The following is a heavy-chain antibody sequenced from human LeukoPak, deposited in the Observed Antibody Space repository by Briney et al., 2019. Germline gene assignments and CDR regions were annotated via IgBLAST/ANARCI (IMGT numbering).Heavy chain of an antibody. CDR2: SNDSGGT. D-gene: IGHD3-3*01. J-gene: IGHJ6*03. CDR3: ARGSEDYGVVIMGYYYYMDV. Sequence: SETLSLTCAVYGGTFSGYYWSWIRQPPGKRLEWVGESNDSGGTNYNPSLKSRVTISADKSKNQVSLKLTSVTAADTAVYYCARGSEDYGVVIMGYYYYMDVWGKGTTVTVSS. CDR1: GGTFSGYY. V-gene: IGHV4-34*01.